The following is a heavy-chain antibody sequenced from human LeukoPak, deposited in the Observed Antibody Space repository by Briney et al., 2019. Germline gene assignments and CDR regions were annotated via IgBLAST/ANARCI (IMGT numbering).Heavy chain of an antibody. CDR3: ATYHDGSGYSPHLDY. CDR2: IYSGGST. V-gene: IGHV3-66*01. D-gene: IGHD3-22*01. J-gene: IGHJ4*02. CDR1: EFSVGSNY. Sequence: GGSLRLSCAASEFSVGSNYMTWVRQAPGKGLEWVSLIYSGGSTYYADSVKGRFTISRDNSKNTLYLQMNSLRPEDTAVYYCATYHDGSGYSPHLDYWGQGTLVTVSS.